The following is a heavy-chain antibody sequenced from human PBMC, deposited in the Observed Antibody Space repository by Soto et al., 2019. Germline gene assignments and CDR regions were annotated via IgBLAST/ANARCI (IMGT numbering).Heavy chain of an antibody. V-gene: IGHV4-34*01. CDR2: INHSGST. CDR1: GGSFSGYY. J-gene: IGHJ5*02. D-gene: IGHD5-18*01. CDR3: ARGSRRYSYGVRLVAYSAS. Sequence: PSETLSLTCAVYGGSFSGYYWSWIRQPPGKGLEWIGEINHSGSTNYNPSLKSRVTISVDTSKNQFSLKLSSVTAADTAVYYCARGSRRYSYGVRLVAYSASWDQGTLVTVSS.